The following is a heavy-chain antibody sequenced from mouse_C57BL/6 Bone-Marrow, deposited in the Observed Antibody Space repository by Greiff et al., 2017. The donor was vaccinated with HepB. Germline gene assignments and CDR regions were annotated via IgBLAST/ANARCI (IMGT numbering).Heavy chain of an antibody. J-gene: IGHJ3*01. CDR3: ARERLFTTVPRLGFAY. V-gene: IGHV1-64*01. CDR1: GYTFTSYW. CDR2: IHPNSGST. D-gene: IGHD1-1*01. Sequence: QVQLQQPGAELVKPGASVKLSCKASGYTFTSYWMHWVKQRPGQGLEWIGMIHPNSGSTNYNEKFKSKATLTVDKSSSTAYMQLSSLTSEDSAVYYCARERLFTTVPRLGFAYWGQGTLVTVSA.